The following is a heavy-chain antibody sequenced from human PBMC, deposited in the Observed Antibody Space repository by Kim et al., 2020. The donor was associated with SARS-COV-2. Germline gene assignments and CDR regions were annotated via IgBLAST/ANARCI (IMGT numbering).Heavy chain of an antibody. CDR2: IDYNGDVI. J-gene: IGHJ4*02. V-gene: IGHV3-48*03. D-gene: IGHD4-4*01. CDR3: ARERNFYDNSASGHGDPSFDF. CDR1: GFTFSIYE. Sequence: GVSLRLYCAASGFTFSIYEMNWVRQAPGKGLEWLSYIDYNGDVIYYADSVKGRFTISRDNAKNSLYLQMDSLRVEDTALYYCARERNFYDNSASGHGDPSFDFWGQGTLVTVSS.